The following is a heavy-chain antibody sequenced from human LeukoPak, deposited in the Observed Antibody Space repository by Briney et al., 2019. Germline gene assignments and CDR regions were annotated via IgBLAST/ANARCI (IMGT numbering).Heavy chain of an antibody. J-gene: IGHJ6*02. D-gene: IGHD2-15*01. V-gene: IGHV3-48*01. CDR1: GFTFSSYS. CDR3: ARDHGYCSGGSCRSGMDV. Sequence: PGGSLRLSCAASGFTFSSYSMNWVRQAPGKGLEWVSCISSSSSTIYYADSVKGRFTISRDNAKNSLYLQMNSLRAEDTAVYYCARDHGYCSGGSCRSGMDVWGQGTTVTVSS. CDR2: ISSSSSTI.